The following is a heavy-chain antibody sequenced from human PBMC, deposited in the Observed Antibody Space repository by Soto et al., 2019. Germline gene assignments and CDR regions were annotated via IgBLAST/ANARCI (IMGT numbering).Heavy chain of an antibody. CDR3: ARSLRFLTYYYYGMDV. D-gene: IGHD3-3*01. CDR1: GGSISSYY. CDR2: IYYSGST. J-gene: IGHJ6*02. V-gene: IGHV4-59*01. Sequence: LSLTCTVSGGSISSYYWSWIRQPPGKGLEWIGYIYYSGSTNYNPSLKSRVTISVDTSKNQFSLKLSSVTAADTAVYYCARSLRFLTYYYYGMDVWGQGTTVTVSS.